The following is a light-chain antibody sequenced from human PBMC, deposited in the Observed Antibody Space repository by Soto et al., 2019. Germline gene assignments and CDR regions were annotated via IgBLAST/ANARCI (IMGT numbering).Light chain of an antibody. CDR2: SSN. V-gene: IGLV1-44*01. CDR3: AAWDDSLNSWV. Sequence: QSVLTQPPSASGTPGRRVPISCSGSSSNIGINPVNWYQQLPGTAPKLLIFSSNQRPSGVPDRFSGSKSGASASLAISGLQSEDEADYYCAAWDDSLNSWVFGGGTKLTVL. J-gene: IGLJ3*02. CDR1: SSNIGINP.